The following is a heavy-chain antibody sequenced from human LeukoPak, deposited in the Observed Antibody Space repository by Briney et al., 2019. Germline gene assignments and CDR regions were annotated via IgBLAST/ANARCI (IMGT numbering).Heavy chain of an antibody. CDR1: GFTFSSYA. J-gene: IGHJ4*02. V-gene: IGHV3-23*01. Sequence: GGSLRLSCAASGFTFSSYAMSWVRQAPRKGLEWVSVVSGSGSSTDYADSVKGRFTISRDNAKNTLYLHMSSLRAEDTGVYYCARAVRAHPPADFWGQGTLVTVSS. D-gene: IGHD3-3*01. CDR2: VSGSGSST. CDR3: ARAVRAHPPADF.